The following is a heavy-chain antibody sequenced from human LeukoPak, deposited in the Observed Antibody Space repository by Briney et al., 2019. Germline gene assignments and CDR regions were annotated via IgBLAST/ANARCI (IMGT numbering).Heavy chain of an antibody. CDR3: ARDSQTQRLVTTFDY. D-gene: IGHD6-19*01. CDR1: GDSVSSNSAA. CDR2: TYYTSRWNN. J-gene: IGHJ4*02. Sequence: SQTLSLTCAISGDSVSSNSAAWNWIRLSPSRGLEWLGRTYYTSRWNNHYAVSVKSRITINADESKNQLSLQLNSVTPEDTAMYYCARDSQTQRLVTTFDYWGQGTLVTVSS. V-gene: IGHV6-1*01.